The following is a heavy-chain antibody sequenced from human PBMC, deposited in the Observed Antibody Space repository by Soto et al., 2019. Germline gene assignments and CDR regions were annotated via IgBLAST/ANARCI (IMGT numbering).Heavy chain of an antibody. Sequence: QVQLQESGPGLVKPSETLSLTCTVSGGSISSYYWSWIRQPPGKGLEWIGYIYYSGSTNYNPSLKSRVTISVDTSKNQSSLKLSSVTAADTAVYYCAREVYRAPKRGYSYGYFDYWGQGTLVTVSS. D-gene: IGHD5-18*01. CDR3: AREVYRAPKRGYSYGYFDY. CDR1: GGSISSYY. CDR2: IYYSGST. V-gene: IGHV4-59*01. J-gene: IGHJ4*02.